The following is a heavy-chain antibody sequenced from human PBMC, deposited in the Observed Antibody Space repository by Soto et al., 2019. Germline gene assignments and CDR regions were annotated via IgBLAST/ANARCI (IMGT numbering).Heavy chain of an antibody. CDR1: GFTFSSYW. Sequence: EVQLVESGGGLVQPGGSLRLSCAVSGFTFSSYWMSWVRQTPGKGLEWVANINQDGSEKYYVDFVKGRFTISRDNAKNSLYLQMNSLRAEDTAVYYCARELIVGPAEYFQHWGQGTLVTVSS. CDR2: INQDGSEK. D-gene: IGHD1-26*01. J-gene: IGHJ1*01. CDR3: ARELIVGPAEYFQH. V-gene: IGHV3-7*01.